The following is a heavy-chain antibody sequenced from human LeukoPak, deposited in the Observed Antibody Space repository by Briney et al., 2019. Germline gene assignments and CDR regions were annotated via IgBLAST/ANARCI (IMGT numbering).Heavy chain of an antibody. Sequence: GGSLRLSCASSESAFNIYWMNWVRQAPGKGLEWVANIKQDGSEKYYVDSVKGRFTVSTDNAKNSLYLQMNNLRAEDTAVYYCARGLGYTVTPFDYWGLGTLVTVSS. CDR2: IKQDGSEK. J-gene: IGHJ4*02. V-gene: IGHV3-7*05. D-gene: IGHD5-24*01. CDR1: ESAFNIYW. CDR3: ARGLGYTVTPFDY.